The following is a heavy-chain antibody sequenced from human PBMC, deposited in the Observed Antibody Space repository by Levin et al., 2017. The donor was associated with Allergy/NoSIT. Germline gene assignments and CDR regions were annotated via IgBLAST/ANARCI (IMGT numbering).Heavy chain of an antibody. CDR3: AREPPHSRGWYGYAFDI. Sequence: GASVKVSCKASGYTFTGHYIHWVRQAPGQGLEWMGWINPDSGATSYVEKFQGRVTMTRDTSISTAFMELSSLRSDDTAVFYCAREPPHSRGWYGYAFDIWGQGTMVTVSS. J-gene: IGHJ3*02. CDR2: INPDSGAT. CDR1: GYTFTGHY. D-gene: IGHD6-19*01. V-gene: IGHV1-2*02.